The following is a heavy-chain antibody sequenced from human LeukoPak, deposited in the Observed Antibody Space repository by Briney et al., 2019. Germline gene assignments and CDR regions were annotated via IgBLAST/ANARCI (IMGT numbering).Heavy chain of an antibody. V-gene: IGHV3-23*01. CDR3: SKDLHALDCTRISCYGFDP. CDR1: GFSFSSYA. Sequence: PGGSLRLSCAASGFSFSSYAMNWVRQAPGKGLEWVSTISSTGGSTYYADSVKGRFTISRDNSKNTLYLQMNSLRAEDTAVYYCSKDLHALDCTRISCYGFDPWGQGTLVTVSS. J-gene: IGHJ5*02. D-gene: IGHD2-2*01. CDR2: ISSTGGST.